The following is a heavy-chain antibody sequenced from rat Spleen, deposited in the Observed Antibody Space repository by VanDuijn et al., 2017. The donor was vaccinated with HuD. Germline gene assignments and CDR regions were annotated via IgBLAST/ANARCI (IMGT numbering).Heavy chain of an antibody. CDR3: ARRSSYHFDY. J-gene: IGHJ2*01. Sequence: EVQLVESGGGLVQPGRSLKLSCAASGFTFSNYYMAWVRQAPKKGLEWVATISTSGSRTNYPDSVKGRFTISRDNATSTLYLQMDSLRSEDTATYYCARRSSYHFDYWGQGVMVTVSS. D-gene: IGHD1-8*01. CDR1: GFTFSNYY. V-gene: IGHV5-25*01. CDR2: ISTSGSRT.